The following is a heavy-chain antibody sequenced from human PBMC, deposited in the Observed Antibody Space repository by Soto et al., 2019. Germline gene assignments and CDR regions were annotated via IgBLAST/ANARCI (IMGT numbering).Heavy chain of an antibody. Sequence: GGSLRLACASSGFTFVGSAMHWVRQASGKGLEWVGHIRSKTNSYATAYAESVKGRFTISRDDSMNTAYLQMNSLKTEDTAVYFCTRQTDAVQWLVVPTDYNFDYWGQGTLVTVSS. CDR1: GFTFVGSA. V-gene: IGHV3-73*01. CDR2: IRSKTNSYAT. J-gene: IGHJ4*02. CDR3: TRQTDAVQWLVVPTDYNFDY. D-gene: IGHD6-19*01.